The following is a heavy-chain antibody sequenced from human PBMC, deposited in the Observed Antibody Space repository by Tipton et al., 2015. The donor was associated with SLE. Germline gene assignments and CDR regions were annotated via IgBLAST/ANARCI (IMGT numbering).Heavy chain of an antibody. D-gene: IGHD5-12*01. CDR2: IYYSGST. CDR1: GGSISSSSYY. CDR3: ARGQVWLDAFDI. J-gene: IGHJ3*02. V-gene: IGHV4-39*07. Sequence: TLSLTCTVSGGSISSSSYYWGWIRQPPGKGLEWIGSIYYSGSTYYNPSLKSRVTISVDTSKNQFSLKLSSVTAADTAVYFCARGQVWLDAFDIWGQGTMVTVSS.